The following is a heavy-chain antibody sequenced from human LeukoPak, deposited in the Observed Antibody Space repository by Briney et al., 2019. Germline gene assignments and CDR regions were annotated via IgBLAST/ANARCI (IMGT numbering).Heavy chain of an antibody. V-gene: IGHV1-18*01. CDR2: ISTYNGNT. CDR3: ARVLRYDFWSAYYFDY. D-gene: IGHD3-3*01. CDR1: GYAFNSYD. J-gene: IGHJ4*02. Sequence: ASVKVSCKASGYAFNSYDISWVRQAPGQGLEWMAWISTYNGNTNYAQKVQGRATMTTDTSTSTAYMELRSLRSDDTAVYYCARVLRYDFWSAYYFDYWGQGTLVTVSS.